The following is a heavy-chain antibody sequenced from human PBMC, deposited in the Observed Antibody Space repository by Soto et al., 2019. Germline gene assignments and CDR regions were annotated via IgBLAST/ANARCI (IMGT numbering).Heavy chain of an antibody. V-gene: IGHV3-9*01. D-gene: IGHD6-19*01. Sequence: PGGSLRLCCAASGFTFDDYAMHWVRQAPGKGLEWVSGSSWNSGSIGYADSVKGRFTISRDNAKNSLYLQMNSLRAEDTALYYCAKDILGAAVAGPMNFDYWGQGTLVTVSS. J-gene: IGHJ4*02. CDR3: AKDILGAAVAGPMNFDY. CDR1: GFTFDDYA. CDR2: SSWNSGSI.